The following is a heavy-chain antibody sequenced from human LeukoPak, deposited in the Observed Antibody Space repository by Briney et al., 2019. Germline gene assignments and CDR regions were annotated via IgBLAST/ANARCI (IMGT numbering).Heavy chain of an antibody. Sequence: ASVKVSCKASGYTFTSYDINWVRQATGQGLEWMGWMNPNSGNTGYAQKFQGRVTMTRNTSISTAYMELSSLRSEDMAVYYCARDPYSSSSAGYWGQGTLVTVSS. CDR3: ARDPYSSSSAGY. CDR1: GYTFTSYD. V-gene: IGHV1-8*01. J-gene: IGHJ4*02. D-gene: IGHD6-6*01. CDR2: MNPNSGNT.